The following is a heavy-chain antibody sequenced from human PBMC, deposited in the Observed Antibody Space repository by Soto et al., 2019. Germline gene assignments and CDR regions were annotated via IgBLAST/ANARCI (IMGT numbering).Heavy chain of an antibody. J-gene: IGHJ6*02. V-gene: IGHV3-30-3*01. Sequence: GGSLRLSCAASGFTFSSYAMHWVRQAPGKGLEWVAVISYDGSNKYYADSVKGRFTISRDNSKNTLYLQMNSLRAEDTAVYYCARDVVVAATHYYYYGMDVWGQGTTVTVSS. CDR2: ISYDGSNK. CDR3: ARDVVVAATHYYYYGMDV. CDR1: GFTFSSYA. D-gene: IGHD2-15*01.